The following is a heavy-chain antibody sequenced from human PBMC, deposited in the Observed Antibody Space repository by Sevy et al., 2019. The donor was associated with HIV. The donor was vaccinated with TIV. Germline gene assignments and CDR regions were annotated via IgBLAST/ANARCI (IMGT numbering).Heavy chain of an antibody. CDR1: GFTFTDYV. CDR3: ATDRISDWFFDS. J-gene: IGHJ4*02. CDR2: IGGSGGST. Sequence: GGSLRLSCTASGFTFTDYVMNWVRQPPGRGLEWVSSIGGSGGSTHYADSVKGRFTISRDNSKNTLYLQMNSLRAEDTAVYYCATDRISDWFFDSWGQGTLVTVSS. V-gene: IGHV3-23*01. D-gene: IGHD3-9*01.